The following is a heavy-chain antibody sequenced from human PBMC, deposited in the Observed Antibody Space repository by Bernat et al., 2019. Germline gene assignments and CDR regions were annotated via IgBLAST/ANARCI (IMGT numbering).Heavy chain of an antibody. Sequence: QVQLVQSGAEVKKPGASVKVSCKVSGYTLTELSMHWVRQAPGKGLEWMGGFDPEDGETIYAQKFQGRVTMTEDTSTDPAYMGLSSLRSEDTAVYYCATEGTMVRGVIMGAVYYYYGMDVWGQGTTVIVSS. CDR3: ATEGTMVRGVIMGAVYYYYGMDV. J-gene: IGHJ6*02. CDR1: GYTLTELS. CDR2: FDPEDGET. D-gene: IGHD3-10*01. V-gene: IGHV1-24*01.